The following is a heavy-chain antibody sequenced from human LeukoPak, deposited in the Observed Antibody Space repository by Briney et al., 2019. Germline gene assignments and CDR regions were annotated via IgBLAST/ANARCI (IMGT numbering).Heavy chain of an antibody. J-gene: IGHJ6*02. Sequence: GGSLRLSCTASGFTLGDYTMSWVRQAPGKGLEWVGVIRSRAYGGTTEYAASVKGRFTMSRDDSKSIAYLQMNSLKTEDTAVYYCTRDKYGDYDPYYYYYGMDVWGQGTTVTVSS. CDR2: IRSRAYGGTT. CDR1: GFTLGDYT. D-gene: IGHD4-17*01. V-gene: IGHV3-49*04. CDR3: TRDKYGDYDPYYYYYGMDV.